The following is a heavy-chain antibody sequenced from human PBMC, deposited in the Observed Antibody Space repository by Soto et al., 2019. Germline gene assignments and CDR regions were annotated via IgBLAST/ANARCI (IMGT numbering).Heavy chain of an antibody. Sequence: SETLSLTCTVSGGSISSYYWSWIRQPPGKGLEWIGYIYYSGSTNCNPSLKSRVTISVDTSKNQFSLKLTSVTAADTAVYYCARRYGGNFDYWGQGTLVTVSS. CDR1: GGSISSYY. CDR2: IYYSGST. V-gene: IGHV4-59*01. J-gene: IGHJ4*02. D-gene: IGHD1-26*01. CDR3: ARRYGGNFDY.